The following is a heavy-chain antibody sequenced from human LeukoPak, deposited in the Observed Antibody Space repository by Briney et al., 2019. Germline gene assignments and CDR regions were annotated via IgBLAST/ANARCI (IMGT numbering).Heavy chain of an antibody. J-gene: IGHJ4*02. V-gene: IGHV4-39*07. CDR2: IYYSGST. D-gene: IGHD3-10*01. CDR1: GGSISSSSYY. CDR3: AGVGYYYGSGTLAYDY. Sequence: PSETLSLTCTVSGGSISSSSYYWGWIRQPPGKGLEWIGSIYYSGSTYYNPSLKSRVTISVDTSKNQFSLKLSSVTAADTAVYYCAGVGYYYGSGTLAYDYWGQGTLVTVSS.